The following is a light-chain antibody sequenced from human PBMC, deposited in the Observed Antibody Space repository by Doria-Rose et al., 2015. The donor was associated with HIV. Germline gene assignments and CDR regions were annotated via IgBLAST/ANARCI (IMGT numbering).Light chain of an antibody. CDR3: CSYAGTPLV. J-gene: IGLJ1*01. CDR2: EIN. V-gene: IGLV2-23*02. CDR1: SNDVESXNX. Sequence: XXXTGTSNDVESXNXXSWYQQHPGKAPKLMIYEINKRPSGVSYRFSGPRSGNTASLTISGLQAEDEADYYCCSYAGTPLVFGSGTXVT.